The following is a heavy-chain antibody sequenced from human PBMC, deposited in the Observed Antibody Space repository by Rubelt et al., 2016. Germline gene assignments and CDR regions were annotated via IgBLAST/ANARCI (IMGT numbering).Heavy chain of an antibody. CDR1: GGSFSGYY. Sequence: QVQLQQWGAGLLKPSETLSLTCAVYGGSFSGYYWSWIRQPPGKGLEWIGEINHSGSTNYKPSLKSRVTISVDTSKTQFSLKLSSVTAADTAVYCCARGRRGSSSWLGRDYYGMDVWGQGTTVTVSS. J-gene: IGHJ6*02. D-gene: IGHD6-13*01. V-gene: IGHV4-34*01. CDR3: ARGRRGSSSWLGRDYYGMDV. CDR2: INHSGST.